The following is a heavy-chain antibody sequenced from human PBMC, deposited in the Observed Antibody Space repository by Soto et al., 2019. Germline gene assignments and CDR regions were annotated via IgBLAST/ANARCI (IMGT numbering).Heavy chain of an antibody. D-gene: IGHD4-17*01. CDR2: IWYDGSNK. CDR3: ARGLTTNSPGY. V-gene: IGHV3-33*01. CDR1: GFTFSSYG. Sequence: QVQLVESGGGVVQPGRSLRLSCAASGFTFSSYGMHWVRQAPGKGLEWVAVIWYDGSNKYYADSVKGRFTISRDNSKNTLYLQMTSLRAEDTAVYYCARGLTTNSPGYWGQGTLVTVSS. J-gene: IGHJ4*02.